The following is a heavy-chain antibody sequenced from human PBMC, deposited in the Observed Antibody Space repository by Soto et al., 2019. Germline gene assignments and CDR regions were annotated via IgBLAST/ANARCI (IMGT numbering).Heavy chain of an antibody. V-gene: IGHV3-23*01. CDR2: ISGSGCST. D-gene: IGHD2-21*02. Sequence: EVQLLESGGGLVQPGGSLRLSCAASGFTFSSYAMSWVRQAPGKGLEWVSAISGSGCSTYYAASVKGRFTISRENSQNTLYLQMNSLRAEDKAVYYCAKDGGNSHWYFDLWGPGNLVTVSS. J-gene: IGHJ2*01. CDR1: GFTFSSYA. CDR3: AKDGGNSHWYFDL.